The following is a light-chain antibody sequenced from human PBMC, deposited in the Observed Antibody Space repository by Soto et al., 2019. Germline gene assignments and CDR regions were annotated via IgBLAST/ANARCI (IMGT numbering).Light chain of an antibody. CDR2: GAS. CDR3: QQYNDWPPT. Sequence: EIVLTQSPGTLSLSPGERATLSCRASQSVSSIYLAWYQQKPGQAPRLLIYGASSRAIGIPARFSGSGSGTEFTLTIRSLKSEDFGVYYCQQYNDWPPTFGQGTKADI. J-gene: IGKJ1*01. CDR1: QSVSSIY. V-gene: IGKV3-15*01.